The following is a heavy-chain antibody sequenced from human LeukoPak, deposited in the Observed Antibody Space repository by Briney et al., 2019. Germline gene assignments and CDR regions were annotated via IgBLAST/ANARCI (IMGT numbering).Heavy chain of an antibody. CDR1: GGTFSSYA. CDR2: IIPILGIA. Sequence: SVKVSCKASGGTFSSYAISWVRQAPGQGLEWMGRIIPILGIANYAQKFQGRVTITADKSTSTAYMELSSLRSEDTAVYYCARDSYYGSGAYWGQGTQVTVSS. CDR3: ARDSYYGSGAY. J-gene: IGHJ4*02. D-gene: IGHD3-10*01. V-gene: IGHV1-69*04.